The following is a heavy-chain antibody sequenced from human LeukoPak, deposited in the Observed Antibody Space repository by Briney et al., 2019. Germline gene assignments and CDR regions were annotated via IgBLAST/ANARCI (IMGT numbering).Heavy chain of an antibody. CDR2: INSDGSST. Sequence: GGSLRLSCEASGFTFSSYWMHWVRQAPGKGLVWVSRINSDGSSTKCADSVKGRFTISRDNAKNTLYLQMNSLRAEDTAVYYCAALDHGHDYWGQGTLVTVSS. V-gene: IGHV3-74*03. CDR1: GFTFSSYW. J-gene: IGHJ4*02. CDR3: AALDHGHDY.